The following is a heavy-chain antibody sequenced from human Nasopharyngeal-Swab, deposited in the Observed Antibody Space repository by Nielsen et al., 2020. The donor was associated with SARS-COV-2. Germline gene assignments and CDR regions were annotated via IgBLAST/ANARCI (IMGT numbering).Heavy chain of an antibody. J-gene: IGHJ4*02. CDR1: GFTFRNYW. CDR2: IDTDGSTI. V-gene: IGHV3-74*01. Sequence: GGSLRLSCVASGFTFRNYWMHWVRQVPGNGLVWVSRIDTDGSTIDYADSVEGRFSISRDNARNTLYLQMHSLRAEDTAVYYCTRDIGGRGDYWGQGALVTVSS. CDR3: TRDIGGRGDY. D-gene: IGHD4-23*01.